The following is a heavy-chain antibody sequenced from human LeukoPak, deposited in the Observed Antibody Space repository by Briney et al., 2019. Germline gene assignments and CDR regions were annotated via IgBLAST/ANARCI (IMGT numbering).Heavy chain of an antibody. Sequence: ASVKVSCKASGYTFTGYYMHWVRQAPGQGLEWMGRINPNSGGTNYAQKFQGRVTMTRDTSISTAYMELSRLRSDDTAVYYCARDGQLELGYYYGMDVWGQGTTVTVSS. CDR2: INPNSGGT. D-gene: IGHD1-7*01. V-gene: IGHV1-2*06. CDR1: GYTFTGYY. CDR3: ARDGQLELGYYYGMDV. J-gene: IGHJ6*02.